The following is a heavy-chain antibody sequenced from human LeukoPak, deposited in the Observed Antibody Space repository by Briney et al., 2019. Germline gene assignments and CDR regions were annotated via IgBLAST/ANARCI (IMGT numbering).Heavy chain of an antibody. J-gene: IGHJ5*02. Sequence: PSETLSLTCTVSGGSISSYYWSWIRQPAGKGLEWIGRIYTSGSTNYNPSLKSRATMSVDTSKNQFSLKLSSVTAADTAVYYCARDLGYCSSTSCYQSRFDPWGQGTLVTVSS. D-gene: IGHD2-2*01. CDR2: IYTSGST. CDR3: ARDLGYCSSTSCYQSRFDP. V-gene: IGHV4-4*07. CDR1: GGSISSYY.